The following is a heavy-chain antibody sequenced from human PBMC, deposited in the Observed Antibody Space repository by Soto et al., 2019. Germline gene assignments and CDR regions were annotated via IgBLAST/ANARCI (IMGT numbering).Heavy chain of an antibody. V-gene: IGHV3-11*06. J-gene: IGHJ4*02. CDR2: ISETGSHT. Sequence: LRLSCEASGFTFTDYHMSWIRQAPGKGLEWVALISETGSHTAYAESVKGRFTISRDNARPSVFLQMNSLRSDDTAVYFCARSLRATSPLTFWGQGTPVTVSS. D-gene: IGHD7-27*01. CDR3: ARSLRATSPLTF. CDR1: GFTFTDYH.